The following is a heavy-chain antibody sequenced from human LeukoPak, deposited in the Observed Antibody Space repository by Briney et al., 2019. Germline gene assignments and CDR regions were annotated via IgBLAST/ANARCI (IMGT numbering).Heavy chain of an antibody. CDR2: IVVGSGNT. J-gene: IGHJ4*02. V-gene: IGHV1-58*01. D-gene: IGHD6-13*01. CDR3: AAGVRGSSWPYYFDY. CDR1: GFTFTSSA. Sequence: GASVKVSCKASGFTFTSSAVQWVRQARGQRLEWIGWIVVGSGNTNYAQKFQERVTITRDMSTSTAYMELSSLRSEDTAVYYCAAGVRGSSWPYYFDYWGQGTLVTVSS.